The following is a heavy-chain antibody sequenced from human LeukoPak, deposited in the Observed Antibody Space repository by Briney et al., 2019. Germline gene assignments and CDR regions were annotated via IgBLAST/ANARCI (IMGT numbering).Heavy chain of an antibody. CDR1: GYTFTSYD. J-gene: IGHJ5*02. CDR2: MNPNSGNT. V-gene: IGHV1-8*01. D-gene: IGHD2-15*01. CDR3: ARVPFVVAATTRWFDP. Sequence: GASVKVSCKASGYTFTSYDINWVRQATGQGLEWMGWMNPNSGNTGYAQKSQGRVTLTRNTSISTAYMELSSLRSEDTAVYYCARVPFVVAATTRWFDPWGQGTLVTVSS.